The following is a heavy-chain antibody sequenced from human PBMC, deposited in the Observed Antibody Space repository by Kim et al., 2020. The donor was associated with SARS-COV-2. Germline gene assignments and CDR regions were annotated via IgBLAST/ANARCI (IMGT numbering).Heavy chain of an antibody. Sequence: VKGRFTISRDNAKNSLYLQMNSLRAEDTAVYYCARVPWGSGSQRSHAFDIWGQGTMVTVSS. V-gene: IGHV3-21*01. CDR3: ARVPWGSGSQRSHAFDI. D-gene: IGHD3-10*01. J-gene: IGHJ3*02.